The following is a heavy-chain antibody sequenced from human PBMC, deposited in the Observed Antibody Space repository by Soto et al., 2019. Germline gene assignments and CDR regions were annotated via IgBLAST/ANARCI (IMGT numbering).Heavy chain of an antibody. D-gene: IGHD5-18*01. J-gene: IGHJ4*02. Sequence: GASVKVSCKASGGTFSSYAISWVRQAPGQGLEWMGGIIPIFGTANYAQKFQGRVTITADESTSTAYMELSSLRSEDTAVYYCARGPENIVDTAMEFDYWGQGTLVTVSS. CDR1: GGTFSSYA. CDR3: ARGPENIVDTAMEFDY. V-gene: IGHV1-69*13. CDR2: IIPIFGTA.